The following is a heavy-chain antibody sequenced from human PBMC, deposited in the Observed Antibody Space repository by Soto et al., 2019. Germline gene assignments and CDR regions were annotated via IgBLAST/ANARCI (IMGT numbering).Heavy chain of an antibody. V-gene: IGHV3-7*05. D-gene: IGHD2-2*02. CDR1: EFTFSTYW. J-gene: IGHJ4*02. Sequence: PGGSLRLSCAASEFTFSTYWMTWVRQAPGKGLEWVANIKGDGSETNYVDSVKGRFTVSRDNAKRSLYLQMNSLRVEDTAVYYCVRGLYTESPDFFYWGQGTLVTVSS. CDR2: IKGDGSET. CDR3: VRGLYTESPDFFY.